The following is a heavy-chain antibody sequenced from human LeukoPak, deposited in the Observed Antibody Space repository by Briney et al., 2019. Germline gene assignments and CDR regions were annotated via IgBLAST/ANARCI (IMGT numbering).Heavy chain of an antibody. Sequence: ASVKVSCKASEYTFSVYHIHWVRQAPGQGLEWMAWINPDSGDTNYAQKLQGRVTMTTDTSTSTAYMELRSLRSDDTAVYYCARDDERQLNYFDYWGQGTLVTVSS. CDR2: INPDSGDT. V-gene: IGHV1-18*04. D-gene: IGHD6-13*01. CDR3: ARDDERQLNYFDY. CDR1: EYTFSVYH. J-gene: IGHJ4*02.